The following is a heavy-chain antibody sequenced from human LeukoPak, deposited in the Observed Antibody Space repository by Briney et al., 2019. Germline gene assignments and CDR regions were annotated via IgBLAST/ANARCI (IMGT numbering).Heavy chain of an antibody. CDR3: AKAPVTSCRGAFCYPLDS. J-gene: IGHJ4*02. Sequence: GGSLRLSCAASGFIFSHYGMNWVRQAPGKGLEWVSGITSRSTTYYADSVKGRFTISRDSSKNTLYLQMNNLRTEDAAIYYCAKAPVTSCRGAFCYPLDSWGQGTLVTVSS. D-gene: IGHD2-15*01. CDR1: GFIFSHYG. V-gene: IGHV3-23*01. CDR2: ITSRSTT.